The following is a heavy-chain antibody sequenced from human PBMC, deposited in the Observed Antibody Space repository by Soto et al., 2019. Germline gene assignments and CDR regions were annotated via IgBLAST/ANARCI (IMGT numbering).Heavy chain of an antibody. V-gene: IGHV3-7*04. CDR3: ARVAAAGRGTDY. CDR2: ITQDGSNQ. CDR1: GFTFSSHW. D-gene: IGHD6-13*01. J-gene: IGHJ4*02. Sequence: PGGSLRLSCAASGFTFSSHWMYWVRQAPGKGLEWVATITQDGSNQYYVDSVKGRFTISRDNSKNSVFLQMNSLRAEDTAVYSCARVAAAGRGTDYWGRGTLVTVSS.